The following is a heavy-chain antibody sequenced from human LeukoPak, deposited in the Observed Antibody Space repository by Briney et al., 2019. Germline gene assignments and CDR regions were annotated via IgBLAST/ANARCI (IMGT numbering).Heavy chain of an antibody. D-gene: IGHD6-19*01. CDR2: INHSGST. J-gene: IGHJ3*02. V-gene: IGHV4-34*01. CDR3: ASYRYSSGWYVRAFDI. CDR1: GGSFSGYC. Sequence: SETLSLTCAVYGGSFSGYCWSWIRQPPGKGLEWIGEINHSGSTNYNPSLKSRVTISVATSKNQFSLKLSSVTAADTAVYYCASYRYSSGWYVRAFDIWGQGTMVTVSS.